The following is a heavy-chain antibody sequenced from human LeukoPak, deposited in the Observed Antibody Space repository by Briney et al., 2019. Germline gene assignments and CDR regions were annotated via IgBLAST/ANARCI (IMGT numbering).Heavy chain of an antibody. Sequence: PGGSLRLSCAASGFIFSGYTMNWVRQAPGKGLEWVSSISSSGNYMYYADSVKGRCTISRDNAKNSLYLQMNSLRAEDTAVYYCARDRSAYDYDKRWFYYYMDVWGKGTTVTISS. CDR1: GFIFSGYT. CDR2: ISSSGNYM. V-gene: IGHV3-21*01. J-gene: IGHJ6*03. CDR3: ARDRSAYDYDKRWFYYYMDV. D-gene: IGHD5-12*01.